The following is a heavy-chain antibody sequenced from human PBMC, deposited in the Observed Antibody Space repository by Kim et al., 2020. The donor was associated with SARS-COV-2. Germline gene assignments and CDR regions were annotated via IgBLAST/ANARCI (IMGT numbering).Heavy chain of an antibody. CDR1: GYTFNIYG. D-gene: IGHD2-21*02. V-gene: IGHV1-18*01. CDR3: ARSRYCGNDCYSNFDY. Sequence: ASVKVSCEASGYTFNIYGITWVRQAPGQGLEWLGWISAYSGNTYYAQKIQGRVTMTTDTSASTAYMELRSLRSDDTAVYYCARSRYCGNDCYSNFDYWGQGTLVTVSS. CDR2: ISAYSGNT. J-gene: IGHJ4*02.